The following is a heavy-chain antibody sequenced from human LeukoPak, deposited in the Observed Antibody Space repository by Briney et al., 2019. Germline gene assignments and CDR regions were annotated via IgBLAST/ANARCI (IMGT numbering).Heavy chain of an antibody. CDR3: AKEAYYYDSSGYSVAAEYFQH. D-gene: IGHD3-22*01. CDR1: GYTFTGYY. V-gene: IGHV1-2*02. Sequence: ASVKVSCKASGYTFTGYYMHWVRQAPGQGLEWMGWINRNSGGTNYAQKFQGRVTMTRDTSISTAYMELSRLRSDDTAVYYCAKEAYYYDSSGYSVAAEYFQHWGQGTLVTVSS. J-gene: IGHJ1*01. CDR2: INRNSGGT.